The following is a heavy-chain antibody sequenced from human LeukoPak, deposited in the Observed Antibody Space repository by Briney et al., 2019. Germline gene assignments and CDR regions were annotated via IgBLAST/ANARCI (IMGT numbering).Heavy chain of an antibody. CDR2: IKQDGSEK. D-gene: IGHD3-3*01. V-gene: IGHV3-7*01. CDR1: GFTFSDYW. CDR3: ARDLGLILPPYDFWSSGGNWFDP. J-gene: IGHJ5*02. Sequence: GSLRLSCAVSGFTFSDYWMSWVRQAPGKGLEWVANIKQDGSEKYYVDSVKGRFTISRDSAQNSVDLQMNSLRAEDTAVYYCARDLGLILPPYDFWSSGGNWFDPWGQGTLVTVSS.